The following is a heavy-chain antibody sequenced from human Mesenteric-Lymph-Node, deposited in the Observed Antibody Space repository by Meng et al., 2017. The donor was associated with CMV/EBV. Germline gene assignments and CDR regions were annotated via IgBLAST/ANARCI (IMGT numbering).Heavy chain of an antibody. V-gene: IGHV4-39*01. CDR1: GGSISSSRYY. CDR3: AIYHANFQFDP. CDR2: IYYSGST. D-gene: IGHD2-2*02. Sequence: SETLSLTCPVSGGSISSSRYYWGWIRQPPGKGLEWIGSIYYSGSTYYNPSLKSRVTISVDTSKNQFSLKLSSVTAADTAVYYCAIYHANFQFDPWGQGTLVTVSS. J-gene: IGHJ5*02.